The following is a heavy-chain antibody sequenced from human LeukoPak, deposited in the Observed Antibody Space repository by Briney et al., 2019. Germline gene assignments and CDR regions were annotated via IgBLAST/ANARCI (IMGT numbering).Heavy chain of an antibody. CDR2: INPNSGGT. D-gene: IGHD6-13*01. Sequence: ASVKVSCKASGYTFTGYYMHWVRQAPGQGLEWMGWINPNSGGTNYAQKFQGRVTMTRDTSISTAYMELSRLRSDDTAVYYCAREPKPSYSSSWYESWGQGTLVTVSS. CDR1: GYTFTGYY. J-gene: IGHJ5*02. CDR3: AREPKPSYSSSWYES. V-gene: IGHV1-2*02.